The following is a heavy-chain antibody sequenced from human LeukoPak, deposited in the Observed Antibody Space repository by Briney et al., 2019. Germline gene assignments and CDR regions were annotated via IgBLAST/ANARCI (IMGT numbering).Heavy chain of an antibody. CDR1: GFTFSSYA. Sequence: GGSLRLSCAASGFTFSSYAMSWVRQAPGKGLEWVSAISGSGGSTYYADSVKGRFTSSRDNSKNTLYLQMNSLRAEDTAVYYCARRYSYGSYYFDYWGQGTLVTVPS. CDR3: ARRYSYGSYYFDY. CDR2: ISGSGGST. V-gene: IGHV3-23*01. J-gene: IGHJ4*02. D-gene: IGHD5-18*01.